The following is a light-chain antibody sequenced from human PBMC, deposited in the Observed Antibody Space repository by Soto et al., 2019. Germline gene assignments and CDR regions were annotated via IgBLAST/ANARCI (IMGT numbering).Light chain of an antibody. CDR1: SSDVGGYNY. J-gene: IGLJ2*01. V-gene: IGLV2-8*01. Sequence: QSAMTQPPSATGSPGQSVTISCTGTSSDVGGYNYVSWYQQHPGKAPKLMIYEVSKRPSGVPDRFSGSKSGNTASLTVSGLHAEDEPDYYCTSYAGSNNFVFGGGTKLTVL. CDR2: EVS. CDR3: TSYAGSNNFV.